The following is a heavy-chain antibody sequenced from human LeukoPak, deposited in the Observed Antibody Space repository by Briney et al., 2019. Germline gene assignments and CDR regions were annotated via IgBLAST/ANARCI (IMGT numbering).Heavy chain of an antibody. Sequence: SESLSLTCTVSGGSISSGSYYWSWIREPAGKGLESIGRIYTSGSTNYNPSLKSRVTISVDTSKNQFSLKLSSLTAADTAVYYCARGAPPALYIMSWYTRLLSVEGTCLDCWGQGSLVTVSS. CDR2: IYTSGST. V-gene: IGHV4-61*02. D-gene: IGHD2-2*02. J-gene: IGHJ4*02. CDR1: GGSISSGSYY. CDR3: ARGAPPALYIMSWYTRLLSVEGTCLDC.